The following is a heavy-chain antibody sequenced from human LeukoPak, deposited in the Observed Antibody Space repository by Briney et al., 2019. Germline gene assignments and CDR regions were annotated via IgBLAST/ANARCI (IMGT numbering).Heavy chain of an antibody. CDR1: GGSFSGYY. CDR3: ARAPGVSMVRGVIMTNYYSDY. J-gene: IGHJ4*02. Sequence: PSETLSLTCAVYGGSFSGYYWSWIRQPPGKGLEWIGEINHSGSTNYNPSLKSRVTISVDTSKNQFSLKLSSVTAADTAVYYCARAPGVSMVRGVIMTNYYSDYWGQGTLVTVSS. V-gene: IGHV4-34*01. D-gene: IGHD3-10*01. CDR2: INHSGST.